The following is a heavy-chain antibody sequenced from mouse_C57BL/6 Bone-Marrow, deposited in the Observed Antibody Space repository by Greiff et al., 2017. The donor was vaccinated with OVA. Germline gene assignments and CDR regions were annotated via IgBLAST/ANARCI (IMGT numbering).Heavy chain of an antibody. D-gene: IGHD2-3*01. Sequence: EVQLQQSGAELVKPGASVKLSCTASGFNIKDYYMHWVKQRTEQGLEWIGRIDPEDGDTKYAPKFQGKVTITADTSSNTAYLQLSSLTSEYTAVYYCARGRLLRYFDYWGQGTTLTVSS. CDR3: ARGRLLRYFDY. J-gene: IGHJ2*01. CDR1: GFNIKDYY. CDR2: IDPEDGDT. V-gene: IGHV14-2*01.